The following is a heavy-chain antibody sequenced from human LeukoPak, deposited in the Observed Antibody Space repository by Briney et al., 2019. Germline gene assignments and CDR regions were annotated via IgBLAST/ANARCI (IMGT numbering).Heavy chain of an antibody. V-gene: IGHV4-34*01. Sequence: SETLSLTCDVYGGSLSGYYWSWIRQPPGKGLEWIGEINHSGSTNYNPSLKSRVTISVDTSKNKFSLKLTSVTAADTAVFYCARGSRISMFGVTHMRGSFDIWGQGTMVTVSS. J-gene: IGHJ3*02. CDR3: ARGSRISMFGVTHMRGSFDI. CDR1: GGSLSGYY. D-gene: IGHD3-3*01. CDR2: INHSGST.